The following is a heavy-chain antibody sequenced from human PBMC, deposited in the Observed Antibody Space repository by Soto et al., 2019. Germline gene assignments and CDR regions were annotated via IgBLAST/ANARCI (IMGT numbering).Heavy chain of an antibody. D-gene: IGHD6-13*01. V-gene: IGHV1-8*01. CDR2: MNPNSGNT. CDR3: ARAGYSSSWYVSALDV. CDR1: GYTFTSYD. Sequence: QVQLVQSGAEVKKPGASVKVSCKASGYTFTSYDINWVRQATGQGLEWMGWMNPNSGNTGYAQKFQGRVTMTRNTSISTAYMELSSLRSEDTAVYYCARAGYSSSWYVSALDVWGQGTTVTGSS. J-gene: IGHJ6*02.